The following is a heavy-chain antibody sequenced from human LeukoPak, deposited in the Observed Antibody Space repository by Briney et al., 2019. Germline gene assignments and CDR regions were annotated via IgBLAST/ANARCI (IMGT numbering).Heavy chain of an antibody. CDR2: ISAYNGNT. Sequence: ASVKVSCKASGYTFTSYGISWVRQAPGQGLEWMGWISAYNGNTNYAQKLQGRVTMTTDTSTSTAHMELSSLRSEDTAVYYCARTAPRGFWSGYLRKSNWFDPWGQGTLVTVSS. D-gene: IGHD3-3*01. CDR3: ARTAPRGFWSGYLRKSNWFDP. CDR1: GYTFTSYG. J-gene: IGHJ5*02. V-gene: IGHV1-18*01.